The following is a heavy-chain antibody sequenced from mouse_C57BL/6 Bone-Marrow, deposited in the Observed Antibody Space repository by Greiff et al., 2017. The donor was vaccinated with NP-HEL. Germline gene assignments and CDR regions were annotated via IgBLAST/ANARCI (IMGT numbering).Heavy chain of an antibody. D-gene: IGHD1-1*01. J-gene: IGHJ3*01. CDR1: GYTFTDYY. CDR3: ARGKIDYSGSSHFAY. Sequence: VQLQESGPELVKPGASVKISCKASGYTFTDYYMNWVKQRPGQGLEWIGWIFPGSGSTYYNEKFKGKATLTVDKSSSTAYMLLSSLTSEDSAVYFGARGKIDYSGSSHFAYWGQGTLVTVSA. CDR2: IFPGSGST. V-gene: IGHV1-75*01.